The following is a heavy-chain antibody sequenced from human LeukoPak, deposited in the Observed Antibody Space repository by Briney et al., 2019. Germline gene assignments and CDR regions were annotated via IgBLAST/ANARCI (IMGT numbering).Heavy chain of an antibody. CDR3: ARVRTDYYDSSGYYYYYYYYMDV. D-gene: IGHD3-22*01. Sequence: SEALSLTCTVSGGSISSYYWSWIRQPAGKGLKGIGRIYTSGSTHYNPPLTSRVTMSVDTSKNQFSLKLSSVTAADTAVYYCARVRTDYYDSSGYYYYYYYYMDVWGKGTTVTISS. V-gene: IGHV4-4*07. J-gene: IGHJ6*03. CDR1: GGSISSYY. CDR2: IYTSGST.